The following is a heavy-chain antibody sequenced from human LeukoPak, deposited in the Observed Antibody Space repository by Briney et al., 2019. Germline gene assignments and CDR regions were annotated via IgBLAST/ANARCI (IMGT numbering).Heavy chain of an antibody. V-gene: IGHV3-23*01. Sequence: GGSLRLSCAASGFTFSSYAMSWVRQAPGKGLEWVSAISGSGGSTYYADSVKGRFTISRDNSKNTLYLQMNSLRAEDTAVYYCAKPMDSSSRRREYYFDYWGQGTLVTVSS. J-gene: IGHJ4*02. CDR3: AKPMDSSSRRREYYFDY. CDR2: ISGSGGST. CDR1: GFTFSSYA. D-gene: IGHD6-13*01.